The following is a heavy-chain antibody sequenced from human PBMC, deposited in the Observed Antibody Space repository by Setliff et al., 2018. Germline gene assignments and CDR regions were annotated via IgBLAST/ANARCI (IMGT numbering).Heavy chain of an antibody. Sequence: RASVKVSCKASGGTFSSYAISWVRQAPGQGLEWMGGIIPILGIANYAQKFQGRVTITTDESTSTAYMELSSLRSEDTAVYYCARVGDSSSWNYWGQGTLVTVSS. CDR3: ARVGDSSSWNY. D-gene: IGHD6-13*01. CDR1: GGTFSSYA. CDR2: IIPILGIA. J-gene: IGHJ4*02. V-gene: IGHV1-69*10.